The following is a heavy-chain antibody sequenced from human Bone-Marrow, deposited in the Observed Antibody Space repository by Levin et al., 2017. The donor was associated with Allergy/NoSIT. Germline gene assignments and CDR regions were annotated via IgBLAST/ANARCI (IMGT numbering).Heavy chain of an antibody. D-gene: IGHD3-10*01. Sequence: PLASVKVSCKASAYMSTDSYIHWVRQAPGQGLEWMGFINPSDGNTKYAQNFQGRVTLTRDTSTTTVYMELRSLTSEDRAVYYCARLRHSDGEYWGQGTLVTVSS. CDR2: INPSDGNT. J-gene: IGHJ4*02. CDR3: ARLRHSDGEY. CDR1: AYMSTDSY. V-gene: IGHV1-46*01.